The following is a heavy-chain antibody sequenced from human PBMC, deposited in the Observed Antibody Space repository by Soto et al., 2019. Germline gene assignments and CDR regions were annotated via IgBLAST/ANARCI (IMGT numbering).Heavy chain of an antibody. V-gene: IGHV3-23*01. Sequence: EEQLLESGGGLVQPGGSLRISCVASGFTFSSSAMNWVRQAPGKGLEWVSTFGTSANNTYYADSVRGRFTISRDNSKNTLYLQMNSLRVDDTAVYYCAKARRLLKRGGAFDIWGQGTMGTVSS. D-gene: IGHD2-15*01. J-gene: IGHJ3*02. CDR1: GFTFSSSA. CDR2: FGTSANNT. CDR3: AKARRLLKRGGAFDI.